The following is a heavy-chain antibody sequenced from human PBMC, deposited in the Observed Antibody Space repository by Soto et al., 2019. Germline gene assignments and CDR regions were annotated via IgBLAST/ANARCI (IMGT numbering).Heavy chain of an antibody. CDR2: IYYTGSM. V-gene: IGHV4-59*08. Sequence: SETLSLTCTVSGGSISRHYWSWMRQPPGKGLEWIGYIYYTGSMNYNPSLKSRVTIAVDTSKNHFSLNLSSVTAADTAMYYCAIHLLRFDVSRYYMDFRSKGTTDIGSS. J-gene: IGHJ6*03. CDR1: GGSISRHY. CDR3: AIHLLRFDVSRYYMDF. D-gene: IGHD3-3*01.